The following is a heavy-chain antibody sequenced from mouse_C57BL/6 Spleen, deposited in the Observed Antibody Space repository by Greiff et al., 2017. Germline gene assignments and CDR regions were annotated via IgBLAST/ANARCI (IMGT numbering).Heavy chain of an antibody. J-gene: IGHJ2*01. CDR2: IFPGSGST. V-gene: IGHV1-9*01. Sequence: QVQLQQSGAELMKPGASVKLSCKATGYTFTGYWIEWVKQRPGHGLEWIGEIFPGSGSTYYHEKFKGKAIFTADTSSNKAYMQLSSLTTNDAAIYYSERSGYDYEEEIYCFDYWGQGTTLTGSS. D-gene: IGHD2-4*01. CDR1: GYTFTGYW. CDR3: ERSGYDYEEEIYCFDY.